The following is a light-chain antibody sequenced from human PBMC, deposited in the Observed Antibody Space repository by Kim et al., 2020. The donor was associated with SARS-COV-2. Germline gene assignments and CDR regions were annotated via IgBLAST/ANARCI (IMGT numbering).Light chain of an antibody. CDR3: STWDSSLSAQV. CDR1: SNNVGNQG. CDR2: RND. Sequence: QAGLTQPPSVSKGLRQTATLTCTGNSNNVGNQGAAWLQQHQGHPPKLLSYRNDNRPSGISERLSAFRSGNTASLTITGLQPEDEADYYCSTWDSSLSAQVFGGGTQLTV. J-gene: IGLJ3*02. V-gene: IGLV10-54*01.